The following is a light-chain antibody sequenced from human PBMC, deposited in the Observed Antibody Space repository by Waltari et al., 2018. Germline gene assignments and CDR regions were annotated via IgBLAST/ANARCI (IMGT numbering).Light chain of an antibody. CDR3: QQYYITPLS. Sequence: DIVMTQSPDSLAVSLGERATSNCKSSQSVLYSSDNRNYLAWYQQKPGQPPNLLIYWASTRESGVPDRFIGSGSGTDFTLTISSLQAEDVAVYYCQQYYITPLSFGGGTKVEIK. CDR2: WAS. V-gene: IGKV4-1*01. CDR1: QSVLYSSDNRNY. J-gene: IGKJ4*01.